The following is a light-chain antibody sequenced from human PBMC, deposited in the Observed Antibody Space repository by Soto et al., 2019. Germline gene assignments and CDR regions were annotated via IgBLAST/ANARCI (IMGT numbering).Light chain of an antibody. CDR3: QQSYTTPWT. CDR1: QSISRY. V-gene: IGKV1-39*01. J-gene: IGKJ1*01. Sequence: EIQITHSPSCLSVSVVDAVSLTCLASQSISRYFNWFQQNPGKATKLLIYAASNLQSGVPSTFSGSGSGTDFTLTISSLQPEDSSTYYCQQSYTTPWTFGKGNKGAI. CDR2: AAS.